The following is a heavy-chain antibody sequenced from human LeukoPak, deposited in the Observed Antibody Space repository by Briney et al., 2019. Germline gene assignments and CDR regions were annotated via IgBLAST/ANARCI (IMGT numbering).Heavy chain of an antibody. D-gene: IGHD6-19*01. Sequence: GGSLRLSCAASGFTVSSNYMSWVRQAPGKGLEWVSVIYSGGSTYYADSVKGRFTISRDNSKNTLYLQMNSLRAEDTAVYYCAKGTWLAPVYGMDVWGQGTTVTVSS. CDR2: IYSGGST. CDR1: GFTVSSNY. V-gene: IGHV3-53*01. CDR3: AKGTWLAPVYGMDV. J-gene: IGHJ6*02.